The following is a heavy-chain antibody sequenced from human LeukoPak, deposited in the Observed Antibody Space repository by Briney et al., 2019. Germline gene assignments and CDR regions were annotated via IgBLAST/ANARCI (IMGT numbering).Heavy chain of an antibody. V-gene: IGHV1-18*01. CDR2: IRAYIGKT. Sequence: GASVKLSCKASGYTFTSYGISWVRQAPGQGLEWMGSIRAYIGKTNYARNLEGRVTVATDPSTSTAYIELSSLISRHTSVNYRTRDRRDLCSSTSCYPYYY. D-gene: IGHD2-2*01. CDR3: TRDRRDLCSSTSCYPYYY. CDR1: GYTFTSYG. J-gene: IGHJ6*01.